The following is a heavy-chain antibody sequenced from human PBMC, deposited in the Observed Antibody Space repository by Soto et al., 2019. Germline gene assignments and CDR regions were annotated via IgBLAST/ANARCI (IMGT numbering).Heavy chain of an antibody. D-gene: IGHD6-13*01. Sequence: QAQLVESGGGVVQPGGSLRLSCVASGFSLYSYVIHWVRQTPGKGLQWVAVISIDGTRTYYADSVKGRFTVSRDNSKNTQYLQMYGLTIEDTAIYYCVSGLGSSDLDPWGQGTLVTVSS. CDR3: VSGLGSSDLDP. V-gene: IGHV3-30*01. CDR2: ISIDGTRT. J-gene: IGHJ5*02. CDR1: GFSLYSYV.